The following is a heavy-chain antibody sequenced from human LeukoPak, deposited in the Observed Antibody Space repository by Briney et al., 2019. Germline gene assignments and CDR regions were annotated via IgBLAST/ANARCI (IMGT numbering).Heavy chain of an antibody. CDR1: GFTFSSYG. Sequence: PGRSLRLSCAASGFTFSSYGMHWVRQAPGKGLEWVAVISYDGGNKFYADSVKGRFTIFRDNSKNTVSLQMNSLRTEDTAVYSCARVDSSGWLIYGMDVWGQGTAVTVSS. CDR2: ISYDGGNK. V-gene: IGHV3-30*19. J-gene: IGHJ6*02. CDR3: ARVDSSGWLIYGMDV. D-gene: IGHD6-19*01.